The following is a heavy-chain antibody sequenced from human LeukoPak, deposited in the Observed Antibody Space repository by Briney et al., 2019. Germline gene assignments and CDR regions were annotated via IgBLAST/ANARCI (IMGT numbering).Heavy chain of an antibody. J-gene: IGHJ6*03. CDR2: ISSSSSYI. CDR1: GFTFSSYA. CDR3: ARGDHNWNYSPYYYYMDV. V-gene: IGHV3-21*01. D-gene: IGHD1-7*01. Sequence: PGGSLRLSCAASGFTFSSYAMNWVRQAPGKGLEWVSSISSSSSYIYYADSVKGRFTISRDNAKNSLYLQMNSLRAEDTAVYYCARGDHNWNYSPYYYYMDVWGKGTTVTVSS.